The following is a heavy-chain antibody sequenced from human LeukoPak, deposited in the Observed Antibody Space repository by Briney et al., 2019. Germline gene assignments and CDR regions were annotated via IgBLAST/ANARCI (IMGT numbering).Heavy chain of an antibody. CDR2: IYYSGST. J-gene: IGHJ4*02. CDR1: GGSISSYY. CDR3: ARTIFGVVISPLYYFDY. Sequence: SETLSLTCTVSGGSISSYYCSWIRQPPGKRLEWIGYIYYSGSTNYNPSLKSRVTISVDTSKNQFSLKLSSVTAADTAVYYCARTIFGVVISPLYYFDYWGQGTLVTVSS. V-gene: IGHV4-59*01. D-gene: IGHD3-3*01.